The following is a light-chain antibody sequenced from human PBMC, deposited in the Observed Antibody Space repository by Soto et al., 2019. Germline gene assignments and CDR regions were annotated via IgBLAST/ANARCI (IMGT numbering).Light chain of an antibody. CDR1: SSDVGGYNY. Sequence: ALTQPASVSGSPGQSITISCTGTSSDVGGYNYVSWYQLHPGKAPKLMVYEVSNRPSGVSNRFSGSKSGNTASLTISGLQAEDEADYSCSSYTSSTAYVFGTGTKVTVL. CDR2: EVS. J-gene: IGLJ1*01. V-gene: IGLV2-14*01. CDR3: SSYTSSTAYV.